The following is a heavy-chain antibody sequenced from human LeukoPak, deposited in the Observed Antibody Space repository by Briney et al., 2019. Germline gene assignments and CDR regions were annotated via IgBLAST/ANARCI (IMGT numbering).Heavy chain of an antibody. V-gene: IGHV1-18*01. J-gene: IGHJ5*02. CDR2: ISAYNGNT. CDR1: GYTFTSYG. D-gene: IGHD2-2*01. Sequence: GASAKVSCKASGYTFTSYGISWVRQAPGQGLEWMGWISAYNGNTNYAQKLQGRVTMTTDTSTSTAYMELRSLRSDDTAVYYCARGASTYCSSTSCPSWFDPWGQGTLVTVSS. CDR3: ARGASTYCSSTSCPSWFDP.